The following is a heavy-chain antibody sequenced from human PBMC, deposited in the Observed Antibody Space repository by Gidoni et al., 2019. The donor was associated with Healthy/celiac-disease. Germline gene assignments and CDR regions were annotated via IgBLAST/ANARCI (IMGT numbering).Heavy chain of an antibody. V-gene: IGHV1-8*01. D-gene: IGHD3-10*01. Sequence: QVQLVQYGAEVKKPGASVKVSCKASGYTFTRYDINWVRQATGQGLVWMGWMNPNSGNTGYAQKFQGRVTMTRNTSISTAYMELSSLRSEDTAVYYCATAARYYGSPSHYYYGMDVWGQGTTVTVSS. CDR1: GYTFTRYD. J-gene: IGHJ6*02. CDR3: ATAARYYGSPSHYYYGMDV. CDR2: MNPNSGNT.